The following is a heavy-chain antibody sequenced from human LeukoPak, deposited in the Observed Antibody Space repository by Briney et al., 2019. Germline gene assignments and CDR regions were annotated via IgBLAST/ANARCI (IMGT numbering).Heavy chain of an antibody. CDR3: ARSGTAAGRPDAFDI. CDR2: IYYSGIT. D-gene: IGHD2-2*01. J-gene: IGHJ3*02. V-gene: IGHV4-39*07. CDR1: GGSISSSSFH. Sequence: SETLSLTCTLSGGSISSSSFHWGWIRQPPGKGLECIGTIYYSGITYYNSSLKSRVTISVDTSKNQFSLKLSSVTAADTAVYFCARSGTAAGRPDAFDIWGQGTMVTVSS.